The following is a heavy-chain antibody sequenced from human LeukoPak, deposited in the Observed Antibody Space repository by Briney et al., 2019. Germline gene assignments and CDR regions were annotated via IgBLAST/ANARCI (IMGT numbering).Heavy chain of an antibody. J-gene: IGHJ6*03. CDR1: GYTFTSYD. CDR2: MNPNSGNT. D-gene: IGHD6-19*01. V-gene: IGHV1-8*01. CDR3: ARVEVAGISTSYYYYYMDV. Sequence: GASVKVSCKASGYTFTSYDINWVRQATGQGLEWMGWMNPNSGNTGYAQKFQGRVTMTRDTSTSTVYMELSSLRSEDTAVYYCARVEVAGISTSYYYYYMDVWGKGTTVTVSS.